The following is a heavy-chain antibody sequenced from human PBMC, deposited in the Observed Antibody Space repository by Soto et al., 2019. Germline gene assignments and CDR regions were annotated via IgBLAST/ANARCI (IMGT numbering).Heavy chain of an antibody. D-gene: IGHD4-17*01. V-gene: IGHV4-30-4*01. CDR3: ARATVTSNGYNWFDP. CDR2: IYYSGST. J-gene: IGHJ5*02. Sequence: QVQLQESGPGLVKPSQTLSLTCTVSGGSISSGDYYWSWIRQPPGKGLEWIGYIYYSGSTYYNPSLKSRVTISVDTSKNQCSLKLSSVTAADTAVYYCARATVTSNGYNWFDPWGQGTLVTVSS. CDR1: GGSISSGDYY.